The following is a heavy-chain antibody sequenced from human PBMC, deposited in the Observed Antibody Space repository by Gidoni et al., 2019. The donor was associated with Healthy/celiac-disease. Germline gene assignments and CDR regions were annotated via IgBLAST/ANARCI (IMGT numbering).Heavy chain of an antibody. Sequence: QGQLVQSGAEVKKPGSSVKVSCKASGGTFSSYAISWVRQAPGPGLEWLGGIIPIFGTANYAQKFQGRVTITAHESTSTAYMELSSLRSEDTAVYYCARAAHATNDIVVVPAANHLDYWGQGTLVTVSS. CDR3: ARAAHATNDIVVVPAANHLDY. CDR1: GGTFSSYA. J-gene: IGHJ4*02. D-gene: IGHD2-2*01. CDR2: IIPIFGTA. V-gene: IGHV1-69*01.